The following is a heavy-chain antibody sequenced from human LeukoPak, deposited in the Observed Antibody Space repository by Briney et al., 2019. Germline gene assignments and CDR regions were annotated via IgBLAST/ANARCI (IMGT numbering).Heavy chain of an antibody. Sequence: MASQTLSLTCTVSGGSISSGGYYWSWIRQHPGKGLEWIGYIYYSGSTYYNPSLKSRVTISVDTSKSQFSLKLSSVTAADTAVYYCARAVRASGCHDYWGQGTLVTVSS. J-gene: IGHJ4*02. CDR1: GGSISSGGYY. V-gene: IGHV4-31*03. D-gene: IGHD6-19*01. CDR2: IYYSGST. CDR3: ARAVRASGCHDY.